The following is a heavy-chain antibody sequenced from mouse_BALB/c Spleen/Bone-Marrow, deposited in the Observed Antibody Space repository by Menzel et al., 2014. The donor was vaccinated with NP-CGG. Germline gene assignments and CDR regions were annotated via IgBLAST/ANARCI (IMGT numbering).Heavy chain of an antibody. CDR1: GFTFSDYG. Sequence: EVMLVESGGGLVQPGGSRKLSCAASGFTFSDYGMAWVRQAPGKGPEWVAFISNLAYSIYYADTVTGRFTISRGNAKNTLYLEMSSLRSEDTAMYYCATIYYGNSYAMDYWGQGTSVTVSS. J-gene: IGHJ4*01. CDR2: ISNLAYSI. CDR3: ATIYYGNSYAMDY. D-gene: IGHD2-1*01. V-gene: IGHV5-15*02.